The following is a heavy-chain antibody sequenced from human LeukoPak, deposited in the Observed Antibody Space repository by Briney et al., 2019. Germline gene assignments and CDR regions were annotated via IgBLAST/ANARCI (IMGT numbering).Heavy chain of an antibody. CDR1: GGSFSGYY. CDR2: INHSGST. Sequence: SETLSLTCAVYGGSFSGYYWSWIRQPPGKGLEWIGEINHSGSTNYNPSLKSRVTISVDTSKNQFSLKLSSVTAADTAVYYCARAHVVVTATSYYYYGMDVWGQGTTVTVSS. D-gene: IGHD2-21*02. CDR3: ARAHVVVTATSYYYYGMDV. J-gene: IGHJ6*02. V-gene: IGHV4-34*01.